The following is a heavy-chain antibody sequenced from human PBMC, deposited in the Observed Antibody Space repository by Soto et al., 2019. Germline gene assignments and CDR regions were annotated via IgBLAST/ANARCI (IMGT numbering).Heavy chain of an antibody. J-gene: IGHJ5*02. V-gene: IGHV4-39*01. D-gene: IGHD4-17*01. Sequence: QLQLQESGPGLVKPSETLSLTCTVSGGSISSSSYYWGWIRQPPGKGLEWIGSIYYSGSTYYNPSLKSRVTISVDTSKNQFSLKLSSVTAADTAVYYCARNPATVTTMDNWFDPWGQGTLVTVSS. CDR3: ARNPATVTTMDNWFDP. CDR1: GGSISSSSYY. CDR2: IYYSGST.